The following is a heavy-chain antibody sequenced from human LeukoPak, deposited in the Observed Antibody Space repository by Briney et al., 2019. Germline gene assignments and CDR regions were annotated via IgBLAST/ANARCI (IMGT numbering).Heavy chain of an antibody. CDR2: INHSGST. V-gene: IGHV4-34*01. D-gene: IGHD4-23*01. CDR3: ARDRPYGGNDY. J-gene: IGHJ4*02. Sequence: SETLSLTCAVYGGSFSGYYWSWIRQPPGKGLEWIGEINHSGSTNYNPSLKSRVTISVDTSKNQFSLKLSSVTAADTAVYYCARDRPYGGNDYWGQGTLVTVSS. CDR1: GGSFSGYY.